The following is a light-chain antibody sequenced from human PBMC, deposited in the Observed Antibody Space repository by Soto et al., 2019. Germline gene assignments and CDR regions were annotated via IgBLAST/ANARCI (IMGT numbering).Light chain of an antibody. CDR3: HSRG. V-gene: IGKV1-6*01. CDR2: DAS. J-gene: IGKJ5*01. Sequence: IQMTQPPSSLSASVGDRVIITCRASQAIRNDLGWYQQKSGRAPNLLIYDASTLESGVPSRFSGSGSETEFSFTISRLQTDDFAADSGHSRGFGQGTLMEI. CDR1: QAIRND.